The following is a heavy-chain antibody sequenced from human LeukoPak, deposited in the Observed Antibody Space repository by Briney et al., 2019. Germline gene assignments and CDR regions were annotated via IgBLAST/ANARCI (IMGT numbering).Heavy chain of an antibody. CDR2: IWYDGSNK. CDR3: ARDPGRQYSSIADV. CDR1: GFTFSNYG. J-gene: IGHJ6*02. V-gene: IGHV3-33*01. Sequence: GGSLRLSCAASGFTFSNYGMHWVRQAPGKGLEWVALIWYDGSNKYYTDSVKGRLTISRDNSKDTLFLQMNSLRAEDTAVYYCARDPGRQYSSIADVWGQGTTVTVSS. D-gene: IGHD6-19*01.